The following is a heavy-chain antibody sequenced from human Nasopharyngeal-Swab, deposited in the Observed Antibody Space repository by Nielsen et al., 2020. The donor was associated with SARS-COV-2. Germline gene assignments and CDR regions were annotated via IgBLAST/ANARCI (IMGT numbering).Heavy chain of an antibody. Sequence: SETLSLTCAVSGGSISSGGYSWSWIRQPPGKGLEWIGYIYHSGSTYYNPSLKSRVTISVDRSKNQFSLKLSSVTAADTAVYYCARSRGYSGYEDYYYYYMDVWGKGTMATVSS. J-gene: IGHJ6*03. CDR2: IYHSGST. CDR3: ARSRGYSGYEDYYYYYMDV. CDR1: GGSISSGGYS. D-gene: IGHD5-12*01. V-gene: IGHV4-30-2*01.